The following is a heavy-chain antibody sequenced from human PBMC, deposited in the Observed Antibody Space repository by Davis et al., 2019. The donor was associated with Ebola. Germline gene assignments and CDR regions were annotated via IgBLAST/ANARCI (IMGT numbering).Heavy chain of an antibody. J-gene: IGHJ6*02. Sequence: GSLRLSCTVSGVSISSSTYYWGWIRQPPGKGLEWIGSIYYSGSTYYNPSLKSRVTISVDTSKNQFSLKLSSVTAADTAVYYCATLAARGYYYGMDVWGQGTTVTVSS. V-gene: IGHV4-39*01. CDR3: ATLAARGYYYGMDV. D-gene: IGHD6-6*01. CDR1: GVSISSSTYY. CDR2: IYYSGST.